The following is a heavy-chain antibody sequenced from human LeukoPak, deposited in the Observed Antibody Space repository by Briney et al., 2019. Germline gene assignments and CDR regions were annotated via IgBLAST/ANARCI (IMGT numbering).Heavy chain of an antibody. CDR2: IFYTGST. CDR1: GASIRSYY. CDR3: AKGLVVGAGRLDP. Sequence: SETLSLTCTVSGASIRSYYWSWIRQTPGKGLEWIGYIFYTGSTNYSPSLKSRLTISVDTSKNQFSLNLSSVTTADTGVYFCAKGLVVGAGRLDPWGQGTLAIVSS. V-gene: IGHV4-59*01. D-gene: IGHD3-22*01. J-gene: IGHJ5*02.